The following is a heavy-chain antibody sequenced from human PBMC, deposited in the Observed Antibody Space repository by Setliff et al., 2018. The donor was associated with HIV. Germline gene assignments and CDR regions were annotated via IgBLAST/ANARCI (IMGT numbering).Heavy chain of an antibody. D-gene: IGHD5-18*01. V-gene: IGHV4-34*01. CDR2: IYHSGST. Sequence: SETLSLTCAVYGGSFSGYYWSWIRQPPGKGLEWIGSIYHSGSTYYNPSLRSRVTISVDTSKNQFSLKLSSVTAADTAVYYCASGLVLAMFDYWGQGTLVTVSS. CDR1: GGSFSGYY. CDR3: ASGLVLAMFDY. J-gene: IGHJ4*02.